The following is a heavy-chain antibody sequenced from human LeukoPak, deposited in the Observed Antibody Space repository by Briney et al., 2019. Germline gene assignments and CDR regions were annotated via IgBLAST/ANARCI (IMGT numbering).Heavy chain of an antibody. V-gene: IGHV1-69*06. CDR2: IIPIFGTV. CDR3: ARGYYYGSGSYGGFDY. D-gene: IGHD3-10*01. Sequence: SVKVSCKASGGTFSSYVFSWVRQAPGQGLEWMGGIIPIFGTVNYAQKFQGRVTITADKSTSTAYMELSSLRSEDTAVYHCARGYYYGSGSYGGFDYWGQGTLVTVSS. CDR1: GGTFSSYV. J-gene: IGHJ4*02.